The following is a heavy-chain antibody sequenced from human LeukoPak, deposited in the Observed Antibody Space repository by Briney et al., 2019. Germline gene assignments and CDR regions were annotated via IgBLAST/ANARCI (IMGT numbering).Heavy chain of an antibody. CDR3: ASLHNSPL. CDR1: GFIFSSYE. D-gene: IGHD2/OR15-2a*01. V-gene: IGHV3-48*01. CDR2: VTGGSTRIT. Sequence: GGSLSLSCAASGFIFSSYEMNWARQAPGKGLEWLSYVTGGSTRITYYADSVKGRFTFSRDNAQNSLDLQMTGLRVDDTAMYYCASLHNSPLWGQGTLVTVSS. J-gene: IGHJ1*01.